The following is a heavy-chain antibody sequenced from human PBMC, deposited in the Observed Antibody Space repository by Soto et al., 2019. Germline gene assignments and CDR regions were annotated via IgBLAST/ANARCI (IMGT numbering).Heavy chain of an antibody. D-gene: IGHD3-10*01. CDR1: GFSLSTSGVG. CDR3: AHRRRYYGSGSYSYYFDY. Sequence: QITLKESGPTLVKPTQTLTLTCTFSGFSLSTSGVGVGWIRQPPGKALEWLALIYWDDDKRYSPSLKSRLTIHKDXXKXQXXLTMTNMDPVDTATYYCAHRRRYYGSGSYSYYFDYWGQGTLVTVSS. V-gene: IGHV2-5*02. J-gene: IGHJ4*02. CDR2: IYWDDDK.